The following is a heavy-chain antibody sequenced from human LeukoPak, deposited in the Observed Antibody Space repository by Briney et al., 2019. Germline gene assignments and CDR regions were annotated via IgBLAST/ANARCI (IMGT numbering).Heavy chain of an antibody. V-gene: IGHV4-39*01. J-gene: IGHJ4*02. CDR1: GGSITSSSYY. Sequence: PSETLSLTCTVSGGSITSSSYYWGWIRQPPGKGLEWIGSIYYRGRTYYNPSLKSRVTISVDTSKNQFSLKLSSVTAADTAVYYCATYSSSSVDYWGQGTLVTVSS. CDR2: IYYRGRT. D-gene: IGHD6-6*01. CDR3: ATYSSSSVDY.